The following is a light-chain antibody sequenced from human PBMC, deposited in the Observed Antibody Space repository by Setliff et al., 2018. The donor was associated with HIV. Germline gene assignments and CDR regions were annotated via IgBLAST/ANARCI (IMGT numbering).Light chain of an antibody. CDR1: SSNIGTNP. V-gene: IGLV1-44*01. Sequence: VLTQPPSASGTPGQWVSISCSGSSSNIGTNPVHWYQQLPGTAPKLLIYATAQRPVGVPDRFSGSKSGTSASLAISRLQSEDGGDYYCAAWDGSLNGHVFGTGTKVTVL. CDR2: ATA. CDR3: AAWDGSLNGHV. J-gene: IGLJ1*01.